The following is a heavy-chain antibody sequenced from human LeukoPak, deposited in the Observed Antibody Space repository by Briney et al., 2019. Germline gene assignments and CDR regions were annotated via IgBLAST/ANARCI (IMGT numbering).Heavy chain of an antibody. Sequence: GGSLRLSCAASGFTFSDYYMSWIRQAPGQGLEWVSYISSSGSTIYYADSVKGRFTISRDNAKNSMYLQMNSLRAEETAVYYCAAEDSSGYYEPVDYWGQGTLVTVSS. V-gene: IGHV3-11*01. J-gene: IGHJ4*02. CDR2: ISSSGSTI. CDR3: AAEDSSGYYEPVDY. CDR1: GFTFSDYY. D-gene: IGHD3-22*01.